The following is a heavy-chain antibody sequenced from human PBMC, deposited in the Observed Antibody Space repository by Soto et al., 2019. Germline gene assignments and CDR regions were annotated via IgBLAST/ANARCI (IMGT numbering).Heavy chain of an antibody. D-gene: IGHD3-10*01. V-gene: IGHV3-23*01. J-gene: IGHJ4*02. CDR1: GFSVSTYG. Sequence: EVQLLDSGGCLVQPGGSLRLSCAASGFSVSTYGMTGVRQAPGKGREWVSGISGSGGSTYYADSVKGRFTISRDNSKYTLYLQMNTLRADDTVVYYCARGTSGFDYWGQGTLVTVSS. CDR2: ISGSGGST. CDR3: ARGTSGFDY.